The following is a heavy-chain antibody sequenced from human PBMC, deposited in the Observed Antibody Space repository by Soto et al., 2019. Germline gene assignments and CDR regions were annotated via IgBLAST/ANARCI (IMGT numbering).Heavy chain of an antibody. CDR3: GKGRSYYYYYGVDV. CDR2: IIDSGGST. J-gene: IGHJ6*02. CDR1: GFTFSSCA. V-gene: IGHV3-23*01. Sequence: EVHLLESGGALVQPGGSLRLSCAASGFTFSSCAMGWVRQALGKGLEWVSDIIDSGGSTYYADAVKGRFTISRDNSKSTLYLQMNSLRAEDTAVYYCGKGRSYYYYYGVDVWGQGTTVTVSS. D-gene: IGHD1-26*01.